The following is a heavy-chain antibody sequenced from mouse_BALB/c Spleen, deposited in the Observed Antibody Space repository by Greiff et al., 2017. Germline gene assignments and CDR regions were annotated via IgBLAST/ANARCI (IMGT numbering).Heavy chain of an antibody. J-gene: IGHJ4*01. CDR3: ATYYGSSSYAMDY. V-gene: IGHV1S137*01. CDR2: ISTYYGDA. D-gene: IGHD1-1*01. Sequence: VQLQQSGAELVRPGVSVKISCKGSGYTFTDYAMHWVKQSHAKSLEWIGVISTYYGDASYNQKFKGKATMTVDKSSSTAYMELARLTSEDSAIYYCATYYGSSSYAMDYWGQGTSVTVAS. CDR1: GYTFTDYA.